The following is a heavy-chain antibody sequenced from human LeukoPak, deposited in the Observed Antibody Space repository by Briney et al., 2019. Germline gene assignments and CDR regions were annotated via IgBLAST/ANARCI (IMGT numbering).Heavy chain of an antibody. J-gene: IGHJ4*02. CDR2: IYYSGST. D-gene: IGHD3-10*01. V-gene: IGHV4-34*01. CDR3: ARKENVYYYFDY. CDR1: GGSFSGYY. Sequence: SETLSLTCAVYGGSFSGYYWSWIRQPPGKGLEWIGYIYYSGSTYYNPSLKSRVTMSVDTSKNQFSLKLSSVTAVDTAVYYCARKENVYYYFDYWGQGTLVTVSS.